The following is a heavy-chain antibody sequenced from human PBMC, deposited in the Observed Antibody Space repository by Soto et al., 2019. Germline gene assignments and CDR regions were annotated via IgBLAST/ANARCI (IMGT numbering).Heavy chain of an antibody. CDR2: IYHSGST. CDR3: ARSNSGYHKWFDP. D-gene: IGHD3-22*01. Sequence: LSLTCVVSGGSISSGGYSWSWIRQPPGKGLEWIGYIYHSGSTYYNPSLKSRVAISVDTSKNQFSLKLSSVTAADTAIYYCARSNSGYHKWFDPWGQGTLVTVSS. J-gene: IGHJ5*02. CDR1: GGSISSGGYS. V-gene: IGHV4-30-2*01.